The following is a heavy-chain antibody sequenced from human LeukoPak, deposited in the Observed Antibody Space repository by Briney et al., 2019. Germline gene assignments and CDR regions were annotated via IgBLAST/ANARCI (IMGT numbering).Heavy chain of an antibody. V-gene: IGHV4-39*01. J-gene: IGHJ4*02. CDR3: ARGQQWLVQYFDY. D-gene: IGHD6-19*01. CDR1: GVSISSSSYY. Sequence: PSETLSLTCTVSGVSISSSSYYWGWIRQPPGKGLEWIGSIYYSGSTYYNPSLKSRVTISVDTSKDQFSLKLSSVTAADTVVYYCARGQQWLVQYFDYWGQGTLVTVSS. CDR2: IYYSGST.